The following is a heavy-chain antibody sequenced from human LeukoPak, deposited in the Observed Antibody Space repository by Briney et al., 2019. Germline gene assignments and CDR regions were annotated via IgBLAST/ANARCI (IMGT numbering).Heavy chain of an antibody. CDR3: ASLDSSGYYGY. CDR1: SYSINSGYY. CDR2: IYYSGST. D-gene: IGHD3-22*01. Sequence: SETLSLTCTVSSYSINSGYYWSWIRQPPGKGLEWIGYIYYSGSTNYNPSLKSRVTISVDTSKNQFSLKLSSVTAADTAVYYCASLDSSGYYGYWGQGTLVTVSS. J-gene: IGHJ4*02. V-gene: IGHV4-61*01.